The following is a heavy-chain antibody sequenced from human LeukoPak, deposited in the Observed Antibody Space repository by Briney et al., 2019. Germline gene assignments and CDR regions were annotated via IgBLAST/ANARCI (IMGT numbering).Heavy chain of an antibody. CDR3: APGSTGGSRGSWFDP. CDR2: IYYSVST. J-gene: IGHJ5*02. V-gene: IGHV4-39*01. D-gene: IGHD1-26*01. CDR1: GASISSSSYY. Sequence: SGTLSLTCTVSGASISSSSYYWGWFRQAPVKGLEWIGSIYYSVSTYYNPSLKSRVTISVDTSKNQFSLKLSSVTAADTAVYYCAPGSTGGSRGSWFDPWGQGTLVTVSS.